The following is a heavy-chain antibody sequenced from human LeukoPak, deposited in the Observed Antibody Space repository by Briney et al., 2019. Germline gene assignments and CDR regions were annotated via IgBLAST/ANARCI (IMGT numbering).Heavy chain of an antibody. CDR2: ISYSGST. J-gene: IGHJ4*02. Sequence: SDTLSLTCAASRYSFSSNDWRGGIRPPPGEGEGRIGIISYSGSTYYNPSLKGRVTISVDTSKNQFYLKMSTVTDEDTAVYYCARGYAYGDFFDYWGQGALVTLSP. D-gene: IGHD4-17*01. CDR1: RYSFSSNDW. CDR3: ARGYAYGDFFDY. V-gene: IGHV4-28*03.